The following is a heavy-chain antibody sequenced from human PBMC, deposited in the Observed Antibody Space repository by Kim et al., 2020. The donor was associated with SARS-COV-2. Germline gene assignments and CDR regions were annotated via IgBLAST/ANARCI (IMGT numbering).Heavy chain of an antibody. Sequence: GGSLRLSCAASGLTFSNDWMHWVRQLPGKGLVWVSHINSDGSDTMYAGSVPGRFTISIDNDKNTLYLQINSLTAEETAVYYCIKGRRLASGGQGTLVTVS. CDR2: INSDGSDT. CDR1: GLTFSNDW. D-gene: IGHD6-19*01. V-gene: IGHV3-74*03. CDR3: IKGRRLAS. J-gene: IGHJ4*02.